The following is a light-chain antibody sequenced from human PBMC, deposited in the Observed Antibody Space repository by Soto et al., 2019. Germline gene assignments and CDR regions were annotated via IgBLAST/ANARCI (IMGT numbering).Light chain of an antibody. CDR1: QVIRND. V-gene: IGKV1-6*01. J-gene: IGKJ3*01. CDR2: SAS. Sequence: AIQMTQSPSSLSASVGDRVTITCRASQVIRNDLGWYQQKPGQAPKFLIYSASSLQSGVPSRFSGSGSGTDFTLTISSLQPEDFATYYCQQVNSFPLTFGPGTEVDIK. CDR3: QQVNSFPLT.